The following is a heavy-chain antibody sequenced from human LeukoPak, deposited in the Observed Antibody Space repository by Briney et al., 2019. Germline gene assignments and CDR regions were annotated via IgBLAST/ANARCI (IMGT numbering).Heavy chain of an antibody. Sequence: ASVKVSCKASGYTFTANYLHWVRQAPGQGLEWMGWINPDSGVTNYAQKFQGRVTMTRGTSISTAYMELSRLKSDDTALYCCARDPSTVTTRDLDYWAQGTLVTVSS. D-gene: IGHD4-17*01. J-gene: IGHJ4*02. CDR1: GYTFTANY. V-gene: IGHV1-2*02. CDR3: ARDPSTVTTRDLDY. CDR2: INPDSGVT.